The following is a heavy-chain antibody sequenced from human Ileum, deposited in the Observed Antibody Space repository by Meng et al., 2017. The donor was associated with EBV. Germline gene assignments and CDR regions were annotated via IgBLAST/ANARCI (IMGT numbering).Heavy chain of an antibody. D-gene: IGHD3-16*01. Sequence: QLLEAGPGLGKPSGTLSCTCAGSGATVSGSAWCSWVRQPPGKGLEWIGDGYHDGATNYHPSLKSRVTISLDKSKNEVNLHLNSLTAADTAVYYCASYSRGGSGLGYWGQGTLVTVSS. CDR2: GYHDGAT. CDR1: GATVSGSAW. J-gene: IGHJ4*02. CDR3: ASYSRGGSGLGY. V-gene: IGHV4-4*02.